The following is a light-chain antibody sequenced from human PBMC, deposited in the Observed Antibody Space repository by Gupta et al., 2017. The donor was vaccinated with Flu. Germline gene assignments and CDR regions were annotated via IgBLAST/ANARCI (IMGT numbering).Light chain of an antibody. CDR1: QSVSSSY. V-gene: IGKV3-20*01. CDR2: AAS. CDR3: QQYGSSPRS. Sequence: DIVLTQSPGTLSLSPGERATLSCRASQSVSSSYLAWYQQKPGQAPRLLIYAASSRATGIPDRCSGSGSGTXFTLTVXRLEPEDFAVYYCQQYGSSPRSFGXGTKLEIK. J-gene: IGKJ2*03.